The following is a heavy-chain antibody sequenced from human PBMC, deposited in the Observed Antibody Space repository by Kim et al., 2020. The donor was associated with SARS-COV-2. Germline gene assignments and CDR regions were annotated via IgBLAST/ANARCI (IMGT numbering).Heavy chain of an antibody. CDR2: INHSGTT. D-gene: IGHD2-21*01. J-gene: IGHJ5*02. CDR1: GGSFSAYY. V-gene: IGHV4-34*01. CDR3: ATGTLLGLYSSYSIQWFDP. Sequence: SETLSLTCAVYGGSFSAYYWSWIRQPPGTGLEWIGEINHSGTTNYNPSLKSRVTISIDTSKNQFSLKLSSVTAADTAVYYCATGTLLGLYSSYSIQWFDPWGKGILFTAS.